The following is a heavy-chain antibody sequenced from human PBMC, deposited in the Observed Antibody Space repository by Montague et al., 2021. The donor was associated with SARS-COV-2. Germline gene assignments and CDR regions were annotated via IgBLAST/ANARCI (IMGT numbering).Heavy chain of an antibody. Sequence: SETLSLTCTVSDGSISSSGSDWGWLRQPPGQGREWNGSFSFSGSSYYXPSLDSRVSISVDTSMNPFSLRLSSVTSAATAVYYCARHRRGGLVVADPNWCDPWGQGTLVTVSS. CDR2: FSFSGSS. CDR1: DGSISSSGSD. CDR3: ARHRRGGLVVADPNWCDP. D-gene: IGHD2-15*01. J-gene: IGHJ5*02. V-gene: IGHV4-39*01.